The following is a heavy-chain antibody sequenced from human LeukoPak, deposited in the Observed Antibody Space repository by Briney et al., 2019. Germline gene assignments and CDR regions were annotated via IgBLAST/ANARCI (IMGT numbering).Heavy chain of an antibody. J-gene: IGHJ4*02. CDR2: ISGSGGRT. D-gene: IGHD2-21*01. CDR1: GFTFTNYA. Sequence: PGGSLRLSCAASGFTFTNYAMSWVRQAPGKGLEWVSAISGSGGRTYYADSVRGRFTISRDNSKSTVYVQMSSLRDEDTAVYFCVVVSYCAVDCYDYWGQGTLVTVSS. V-gene: IGHV3-23*01. CDR3: VVVSYCAVDCYDY.